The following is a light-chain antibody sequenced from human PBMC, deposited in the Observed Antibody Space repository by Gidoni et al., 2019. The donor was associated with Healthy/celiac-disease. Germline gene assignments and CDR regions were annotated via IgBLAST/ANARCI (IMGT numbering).Light chain of an antibody. CDR3: CSYAGSSTLV. V-gene: IGLV2-23*01. CDR2: EGS. Sequence: QSALTQPASVSGSAGQSITIPCTGTSSAVGSYNLFSWYQQHPGTAPKLMIYEGSQRPSGVSNRFSGSKSGNTASLTISGLQAEDEADYYCCSYAGSSTLVFGGGTKLTVL. J-gene: IGLJ3*02. CDR1: SSAVGSYNL.